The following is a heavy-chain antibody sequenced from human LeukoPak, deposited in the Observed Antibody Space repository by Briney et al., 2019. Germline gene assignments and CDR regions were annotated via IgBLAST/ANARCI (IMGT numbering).Heavy chain of an antibody. CDR3: ARDAIAVATTYYYYYYMDV. CDR1: GYTFTSYG. Sequence: ASVKVSCKASGYTFTSYGISWVRQAPGQGLEWMGWISAYNGNTNYAQKLQGRVTMTTDTSTSTAYMELRSLRSDDTAVYYCARDAIAVATTYYYYYYMDVWGKGTTVTISS. J-gene: IGHJ6*03. V-gene: IGHV1-18*01. CDR2: ISAYNGNT. D-gene: IGHD6-13*01.